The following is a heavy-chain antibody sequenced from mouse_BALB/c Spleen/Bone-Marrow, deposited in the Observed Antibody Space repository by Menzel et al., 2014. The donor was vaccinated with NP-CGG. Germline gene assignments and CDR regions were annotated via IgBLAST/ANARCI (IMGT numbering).Heavy chain of an antibody. CDR2: IYTNDGRT. J-gene: IGHJ4*01. CDR3: ARRAFYALDY. CDR1: GFTFSTYY. Sequence: EVMLVESGGGLVKVGESLKLSCAASGFTFSTYYMSWVRQTPEKRLELVAAIYTNDGRTYYPDTVKGRFAISRDKAKNTLYLQMSSLKSEDTALYYCARRAFYALDYWGQGTSVTVSS. V-gene: IGHV5-6-2*01.